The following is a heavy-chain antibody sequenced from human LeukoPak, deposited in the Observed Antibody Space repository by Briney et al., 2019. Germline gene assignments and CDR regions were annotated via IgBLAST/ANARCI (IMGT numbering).Heavy chain of an antibody. Sequence: PGGSLRLSCAASGFTFSSYSMNWVRQAPGKGLEWVSSISSSSSYIYYADSVKGRFTISRDNAKNSLYLQMNSLRAEDTAVYYCARVEGSSGWYIPKGYYYGMDVWGQGTTVTVS. D-gene: IGHD6-19*01. CDR1: GFTFSSYS. CDR2: ISSSSSYI. CDR3: ARVEGSSGWYIPKGYYYGMDV. J-gene: IGHJ6*02. V-gene: IGHV3-21*01.